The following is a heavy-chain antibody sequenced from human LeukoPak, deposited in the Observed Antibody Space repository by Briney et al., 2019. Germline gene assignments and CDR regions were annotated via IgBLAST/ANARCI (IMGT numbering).Heavy chain of an antibody. V-gene: IGHV4-61*05. CDR1: GGSISSSSYY. J-gene: IGHJ4*02. Sequence: SETLSLTCTVSGGSISSSSYYWGWIRQPPGKGLEWIGRIYTSGSTNYNPSLKSRVTTSVDTSKNQFSLKLSSVTAADTAVYYCASHSTTLAGGVDYWGQGTLVTVSS. D-gene: IGHD4-23*01. CDR3: ASHSTTLAGGVDY. CDR2: IYTSGST.